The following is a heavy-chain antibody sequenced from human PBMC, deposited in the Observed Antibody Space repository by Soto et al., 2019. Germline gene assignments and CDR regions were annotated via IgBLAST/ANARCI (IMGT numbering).Heavy chain of an antibody. Sequence: SETLSLTCTVYGGSFSGYYWSWIRQPPGKGLEWIGEINHSGSTNYNPSLKSRVTISVDTSKNQFSLKLSSVTAADTAVYYCASTTYGSGSYYNVLYYFDYWGQGTLVTVSS. CDR1: GGSFSGYY. V-gene: IGHV4-34*01. CDR3: ASTTYGSGSYYNVLYYFDY. D-gene: IGHD3-10*01. CDR2: INHSGST. J-gene: IGHJ4*02.